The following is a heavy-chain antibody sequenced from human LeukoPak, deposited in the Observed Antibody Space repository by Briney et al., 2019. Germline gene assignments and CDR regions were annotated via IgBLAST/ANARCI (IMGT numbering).Heavy chain of an antibody. CDR3: AILITATTEPFDY. D-gene: IGHD4-11*01. J-gene: IGHJ4*02. CDR1: GYTFTGYY. Sequence: ASVKVSCKASGYTFTGYYMHWVRQAPGQGLEWMGWINPHSGGTNYAQKLQGRVTMTRDTSISTAYMELSRLRSDDTAVYYCAILITATTEPFDYWGQGTLVTVSS. CDR2: INPHSGGT. V-gene: IGHV1-2*02.